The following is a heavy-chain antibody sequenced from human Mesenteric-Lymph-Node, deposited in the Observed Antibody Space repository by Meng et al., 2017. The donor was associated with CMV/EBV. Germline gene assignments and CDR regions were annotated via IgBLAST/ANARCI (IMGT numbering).Heavy chain of an antibody. Sequence: SVKVSCKASGYTFTSYTINWVRQAPGQGLEWMGRIIPILDMTDYAQKFQGRVTITADESTRTAYMELTSLRSEDTAIYYCARGVMVRGISILYYYYGMDAWGQGTTVTVSS. CDR1: GYTFTSYT. V-gene: IGHV1-69*02. CDR2: IIPILDMT. J-gene: IGHJ6*02. CDR3: ARGVMVRGISILYYYYGMDA. D-gene: IGHD3-10*01.